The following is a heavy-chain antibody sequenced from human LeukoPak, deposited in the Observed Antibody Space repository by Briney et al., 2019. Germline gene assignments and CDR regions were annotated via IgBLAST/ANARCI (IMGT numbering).Heavy chain of an antibody. CDR2: ISNNEVVT. CDR1: GFTFSNYA. D-gene: IGHD2-15*01. V-gene: IGHV3-64D*06. CDR3: VNGAATGLIDY. J-gene: IGHJ4*02. Sequence: GGSLRLSCSASGFTFSNYAIHWVRQTPGKGLEYVSAISNNEVVTYYADSVKGRFTISRDNSKNTAFLQMSSLRAEDTAVYYCVNGAATGLIDYWGQGTLVTVSS.